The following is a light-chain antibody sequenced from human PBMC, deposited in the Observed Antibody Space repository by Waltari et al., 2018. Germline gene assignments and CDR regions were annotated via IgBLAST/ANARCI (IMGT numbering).Light chain of an antibody. V-gene: IGLV2-23*02. J-gene: IGLJ2*01. CDR1: SSVVGGYND. CDR2: DVS. Sequence: QSALTQPAPVSGSPGTSITISCTGTSSVVGGYNDVSRHQQHPGNAPKSMIYDVSKRPSGVSNLFSGSNSGNTASLTISGLQAEDEADYYCCSYAGSSTSVVFGGGTKLTVL. CDR3: CSYAGSSTSVV.